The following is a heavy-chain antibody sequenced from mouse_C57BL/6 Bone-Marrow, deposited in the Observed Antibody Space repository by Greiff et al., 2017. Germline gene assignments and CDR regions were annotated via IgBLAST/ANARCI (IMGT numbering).Heavy chain of an antibody. CDR2: ISGGGGNT. CDR1: GFTFSSYT. CDR3: ASHYDFLYYAMDY. Sequence: EVHLVESGGGLVKPGGSLKLSCAASGFTFSSYTMSWVRQTPEKRLEWVATISGGGGNTYYPDSVKGRFTISRDNAKNTLYLQMSSLRSEDPALYYCASHYDFLYYAMDYWGQGTSVTVSS. V-gene: IGHV5-9*01. J-gene: IGHJ4*01. D-gene: IGHD2-4*01.